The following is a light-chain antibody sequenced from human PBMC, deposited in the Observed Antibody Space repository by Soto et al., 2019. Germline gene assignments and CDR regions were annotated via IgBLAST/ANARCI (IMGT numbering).Light chain of an antibody. J-gene: IGKJ5*01. CDR2: DAS. CDR3: QHRMNWPLT. V-gene: IGKV3-15*01. CDR1: ETVRSD. Sequence: EIVMTQSPATLSVSPGERATLSCMAIETVRSDLAWYQQKPGQAPRLLIYDASTRATGIPARFSGSGSGTEFTLTISSLQSEDFAIYYCQHRMNWPLTLGQGKRRDI.